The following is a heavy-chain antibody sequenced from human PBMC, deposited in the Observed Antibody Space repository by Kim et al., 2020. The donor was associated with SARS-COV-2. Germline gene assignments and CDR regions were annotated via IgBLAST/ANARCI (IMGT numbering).Heavy chain of an antibody. D-gene: IGHD3-10*01. CDR2: TYYRSKWYI. Sequence: SQTLSLTCAISGDSVSSNTAAWNWIRQSPSRGLEWLGRTYYRSKWYIDYAVSLKSRTNISPTTSKTNSSCLLNLLIPGTTPPYYCVRVSGWGMDAFDVWG. CDR3: VRVSGWGMDAFDV. V-gene: IGHV6-1*01. J-gene: IGHJ3*01. CDR1: GDSVSSNTAA.